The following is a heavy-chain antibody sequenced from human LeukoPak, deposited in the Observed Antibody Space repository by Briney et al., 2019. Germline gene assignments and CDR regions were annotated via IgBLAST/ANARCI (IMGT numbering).Heavy chain of an antibody. V-gene: IGHV4-34*01. J-gene: IGHJ4*02. D-gene: IGHD4-17*01. CDR3: ARVAAEGLRHFDY. CDR2: INHSGST. CDR1: GGSFSGYY. Sequence: SETLSLTCAVYGGSFSGYYWSWIRQPPGKGLEWIGEINHSGSTNYNPSLKSRVTISVDTSKNQFSLKLSSVTAADTAVYYCARVAAEGLRHFDYWAREPWSPSPQ.